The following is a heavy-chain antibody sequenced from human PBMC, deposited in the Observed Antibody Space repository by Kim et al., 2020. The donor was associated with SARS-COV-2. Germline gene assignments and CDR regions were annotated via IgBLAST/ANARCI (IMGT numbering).Heavy chain of an antibody. D-gene: IGHD2-21*02. CDR3: ARGGKAYCGGDCYYY. CDR2: IYSGGST. CDR1: GFTVSSNY. V-gene: IGHV3-53*01. Sequence: GGSLRLSCAASGFTVSSNYMSWVRQAPGKGLEWVSVIYSGGSTYYADSVKGRFTISRDNSKNTLYLQMNSLRAEDTAVYYCARGGKAYCGGDCYYYWGQGTLVTVSS. J-gene: IGHJ4*02.